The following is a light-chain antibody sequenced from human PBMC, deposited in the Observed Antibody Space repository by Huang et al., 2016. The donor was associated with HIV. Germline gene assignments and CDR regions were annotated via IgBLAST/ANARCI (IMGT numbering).Light chain of an antibody. V-gene: IGKV1-39*01. CDR3: QQSYSALIT. CDR2: GVS. J-gene: IGKJ5*01. CDR1: QAIGPY. Sequence: IQLTQSPTSLSASVGDRVTIACRASQAIGPYLNWFQQKPGRAPRLLISGVSSLHTGTPSRFSGSGSGTEFTLIIRGLQFDDFATYFCQQSYSALITFGQGTRLEIK.